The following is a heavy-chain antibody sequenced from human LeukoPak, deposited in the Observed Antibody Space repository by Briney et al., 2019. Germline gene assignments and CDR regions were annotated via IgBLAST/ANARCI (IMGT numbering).Heavy chain of an antibody. CDR1: GFSLSSHA. Sequence: GGSLRPSCAASGFSLSSHAMSWVRQAPGKGLEWVSAISGSGGSTYYADSVKGRFTISRDNSKNTLYLQMNSLRAEDTAVYYCAKDRLAVAGTDYWGQGTLVTVSS. D-gene: IGHD6-19*01. J-gene: IGHJ4*02. V-gene: IGHV3-23*01. CDR2: ISGSGGST. CDR3: AKDRLAVAGTDY.